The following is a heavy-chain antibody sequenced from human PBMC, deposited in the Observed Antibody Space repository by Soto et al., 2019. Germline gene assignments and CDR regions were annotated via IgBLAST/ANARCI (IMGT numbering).Heavy chain of an antibody. Sequence: QVQLVESGGGVVQPGRSLRLSCAASGFTFSSYGMHWVRQAPGKGLEWVAVISYDGSNKYYADSVKGRFTISRDNSKNTLYLQMNSLRAEDTAVYYCAKDSAVGATDDYWGQGTLVTVSS. J-gene: IGHJ4*02. CDR3: AKDSAVGATDDY. CDR2: ISYDGSNK. D-gene: IGHD1-26*01. CDR1: GFTFSSYG. V-gene: IGHV3-30*18.